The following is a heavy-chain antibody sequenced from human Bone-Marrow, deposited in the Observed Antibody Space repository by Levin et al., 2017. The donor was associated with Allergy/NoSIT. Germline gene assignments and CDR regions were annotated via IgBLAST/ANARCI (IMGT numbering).Heavy chain of an antibody. V-gene: IGHV3-7*01. J-gene: IGHJ3*02. D-gene: IGHD6-19*01. CDR2: IKQDGSEK. Sequence: GESLKISCAASGFTFSSYWMSWVRQAPGKGLEWVANIKQDGSEKYYVDSVKGRFTISRDNAKNSLYLQMNSLRAEDTAVYYCAREAGIAVAGNAFDIWGQGTMVTVSS. CDR1: GFTFSSYW. CDR3: AREAGIAVAGNAFDI.